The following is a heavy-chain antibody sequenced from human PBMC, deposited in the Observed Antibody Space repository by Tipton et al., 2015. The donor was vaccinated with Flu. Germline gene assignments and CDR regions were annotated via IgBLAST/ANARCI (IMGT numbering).Heavy chain of an antibody. J-gene: IGHJ3*02. CDR1: GGSISSSSYY. CDR2: IYYSGST. CDR3: ARGLVEGWPTGPDI. V-gene: IGHV4-39*07. Sequence: TLSLTCTVSGGSISSSSYYWGWIRQPPGKGLEWIGSIYYSGSTYYNPSLKSRVTISVDTSKNQFSLKLSSVTAADTAVYYCARGLVEGWPTGPDIWGQGTMVTVSS. D-gene: IGHD1-14*01.